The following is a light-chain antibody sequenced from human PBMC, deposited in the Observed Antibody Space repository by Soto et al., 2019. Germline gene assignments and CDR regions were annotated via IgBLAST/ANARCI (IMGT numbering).Light chain of an antibody. V-gene: IGKV3-20*01. CDR3: QQYGSSAFA. J-gene: IGKJ3*01. Sequence: EIVLTQSPGTLSVSPGERATLFCRARQSISSTYLAWYQKKPGQAPRLLLYGAFNRATGIPDRFSGSGSGTDLTLTISRLEPEDCAFYYCQQYGSSAFAFGPGTKVEIK. CDR2: GAF. CDR1: QSISSTY.